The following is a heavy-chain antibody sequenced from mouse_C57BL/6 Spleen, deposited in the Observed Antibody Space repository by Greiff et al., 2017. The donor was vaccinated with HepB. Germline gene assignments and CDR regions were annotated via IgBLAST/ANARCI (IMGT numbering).Heavy chain of an antibody. J-gene: IGHJ3*01. Sequence: VKLVESAPGLVAPSQSLSITCTVSGFSLTSYGVDWVRQSPGKGLEWLGVIWGVGSTNYNSALKYRLSISKDNSKSQVFLKMHSLQTDDTAMYYCARLDSSSTRFAYWGQGTQVTVTA. CDR3: ARLDSSSTRFAY. V-gene: IGHV2-6*01. CDR1: GFSLTSYG. CDR2: IWGVGST. D-gene: IGHD3-2*01.